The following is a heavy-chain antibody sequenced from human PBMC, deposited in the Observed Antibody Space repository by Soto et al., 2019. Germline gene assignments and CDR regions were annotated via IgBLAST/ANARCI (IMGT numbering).Heavy chain of an antibody. Sequence: PLETLSLPCAFFGWSFIGYYWRWISQTSGKGLEWIGEINHSGSTNYNPSLKSRVTISVDTSKNQFSLKLSSVTAADTAVYYCARGRYDFWSGYYDYYYYYMDVWGKGTTVTVSS. CDR3: ARGRYDFWSGYYDYYYYYMDV. V-gene: IGHV4-34*01. CDR2: INHSGST. J-gene: IGHJ6*03. D-gene: IGHD3-3*01. CDR1: GWSFIGYY.